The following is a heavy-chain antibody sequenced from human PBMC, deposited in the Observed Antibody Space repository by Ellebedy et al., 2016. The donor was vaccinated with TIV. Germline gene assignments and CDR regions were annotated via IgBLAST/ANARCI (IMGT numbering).Heavy chain of an antibody. V-gene: IGHV3-23*01. D-gene: IGHD3-22*01. CDR2: ISGGGDRK. CDR1: GFTFSSFA. CDR3: SKGTSSGFNYDRVGSEY. J-gene: IGHJ4*02. Sequence: GGSLRLSCAASGFTFSSFAMHWVRQAPGKGLEWLSVISGGGDRKYDADSVKGRFTITRDNSKNTLYLQMDRLRAEDTAVYYCSKGTSSGFNYDRVGSEYWGQGTLVTVSS.